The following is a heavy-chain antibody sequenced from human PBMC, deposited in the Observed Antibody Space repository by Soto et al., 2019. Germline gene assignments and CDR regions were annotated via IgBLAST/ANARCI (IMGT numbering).Heavy chain of an antibody. V-gene: IGHV4-4*02. CDR3: ARFSTGYY. Sequence: QVQLQESGPGLVKPSGTLSLTCAVSGGSISSGNWWSWVRQTPGKGLEWIGEIYHTGSTSYNPSLQSRVTVSIDKSKNHFSLELRSVTAADTAMYYCARFSTGYYWGQGTLVTVSS. D-gene: IGHD1-1*01. CDR2: IYHTGST. CDR1: GGSISSGNW. J-gene: IGHJ4*02.